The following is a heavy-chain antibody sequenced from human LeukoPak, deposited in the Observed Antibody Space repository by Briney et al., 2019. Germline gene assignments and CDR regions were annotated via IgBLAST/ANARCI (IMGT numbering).Heavy chain of an antibody. V-gene: IGHV3-30-3*01. CDR1: GFTFSSYA. J-gene: IGHJ4*02. CDR2: ISYDGSNK. D-gene: IGHD3-16*01. CDR3: ARAMSTFGGVRNYFDS. Sequence: TGRSLRLSCAASGFTFSSYAMHWVRQAPGKGLEWVAVISYDGSNKYYADSVKGRFSISRDNAKSSLDLQMNSLRAEDTAVYYCARAMSTFGGVRNYFDSWGQGTLVTVSS.